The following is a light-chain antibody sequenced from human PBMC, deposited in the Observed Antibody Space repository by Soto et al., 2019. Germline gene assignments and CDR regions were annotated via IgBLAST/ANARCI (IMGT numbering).Light chain of an antibody. J-gene: IGKJ4*01. CDR2: DAS. Sequence: EIVLPQSPDTLSVSPGERATLSCRASQTVSNNLAWYQQKPGQPPRLLIYDASRRATGIPARFSGSGSETEFTLTINSLQSEDFAVYYCQQDNNWPLTFGGGTKVEIK. CDR3: QQDNNWPLT. CDR1: QTVSNN. V-gene: IGKV3D-15*01.